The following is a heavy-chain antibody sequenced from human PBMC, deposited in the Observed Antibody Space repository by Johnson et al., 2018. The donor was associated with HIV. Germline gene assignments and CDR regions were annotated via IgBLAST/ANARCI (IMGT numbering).Heavy chain of an antibody. J-gene: IGHJ3*02. Sequence: QVQLVESGGGVVQPGRSLRLSCAASGFTFSSYAMHWVRQAPGKGLEWVAVISHDGSKKYYADSVEGRFTISRDNFKNTRYLKMNSLRDEDTAVYYWATGVGAKTLTDAFDIWGQGTMVTVSS. CDR3: ATGVGAKTLTDAFDI. D-gene: IGHD1-26*01. V-gene: IGHV3-30*04. CDR1: GFTFSSYA. CDR2: ISHDGSKK.